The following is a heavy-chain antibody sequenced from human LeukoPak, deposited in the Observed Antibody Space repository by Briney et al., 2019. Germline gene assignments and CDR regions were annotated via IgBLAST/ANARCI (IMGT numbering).Heavy chain of an antibody. Sequence: GGSLRLSCAASGFTFNNYWMHWVRHAPGKGLVGVSRINTDGSDTTYADSVKGRFTISRDNAKNTVYLQMNSLRAEDTAVYYCARVLGGRLAAGINCYFDSWGQGTLVTVSS. CDR1: GFTFNNYW. J-gene: IGHJ4*02. CDR3: ARVLGGRLAAGINCYFDS. CDR2: INTDGSDT. V-gene: IGHV3-74*01. D-gene: IGHD6-13*01.